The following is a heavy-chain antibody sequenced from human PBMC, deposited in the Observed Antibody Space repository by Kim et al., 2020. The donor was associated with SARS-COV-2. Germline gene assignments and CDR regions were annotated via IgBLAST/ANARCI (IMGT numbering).Heavy chain of an antibody. V-gene: IGHV4-31*02. Sequence: GSTYYNPSRKSRVTISVDTSKNQFSLKLSSVTAADTAVYYCASSGYDEDYWGQGTLVTVSS. J-gene: IGHJ4*02. CDR3: ASSGYDEDY. CDR2: GST. D-gene: IGHD5-12*01.